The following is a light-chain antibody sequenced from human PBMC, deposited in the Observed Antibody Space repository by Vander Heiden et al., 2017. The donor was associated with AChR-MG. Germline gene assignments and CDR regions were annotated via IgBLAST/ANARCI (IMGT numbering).Light chain of an antibody. CDR3: QSYDNRLSGGV. J-gene: IGLJ3*02. V-gene: IGLV1-40*01. CDR1: SSNICAGHL. CDR2: ANS. Sequence: QSVLTQPPSVSGGPGQRVTISCTGNSSNICAGHLVHCYQELPVRAPKRLIVANSNRPSGVPDRFAGSKSGTLDSLAITVLQAEDEADDDCQSYDNRLSGGVVGGGTRLTVL.